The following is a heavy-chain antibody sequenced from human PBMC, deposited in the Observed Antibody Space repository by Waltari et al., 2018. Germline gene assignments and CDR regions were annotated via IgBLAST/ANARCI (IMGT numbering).Heavy chain of an antibody. Sequence: EVQLVESGGGLVKPGGSLRLSCADYGFTFSNAWMSWVRTAPGKGLEWVGRIKSKTDGGTTDYAAPVKGRFTISRDDSKNTLYLQMNSLKTEDTAVYYCTTDFKWLSRGARGDYWGQGTLVTVSS. V-gene: IGHV3-15*01. CDR3: TTDFKWLSRGARGDY. CDR1: GFTFSNAW. D-gene: IGHD3-22*01. CDR2: IKSKTDGGTT. J-gene: IGHJ4*02.